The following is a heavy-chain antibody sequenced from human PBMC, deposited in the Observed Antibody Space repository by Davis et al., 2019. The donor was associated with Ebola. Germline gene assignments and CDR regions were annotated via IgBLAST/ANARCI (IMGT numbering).Heavy chain of an antibody. J-gene: IGHJ3*02. V-gene: IGHV3-21*01. D-gene: IGHD6-13*01. CDR2: ISSSSSYI. Sequence: GESLKISCAASGFTFSSYSMNWVRQAPGKGLEWVSSISSSSSYIYYADSVKGRFTISRDNSKNTLYLQMNSLRAEDTAVYYCARDQGKSSSWYFAFDIWGQGTMVTVSS. CDR1: GFTFSSYS. CDR3: ARDQGKSSSWYFAFDI.